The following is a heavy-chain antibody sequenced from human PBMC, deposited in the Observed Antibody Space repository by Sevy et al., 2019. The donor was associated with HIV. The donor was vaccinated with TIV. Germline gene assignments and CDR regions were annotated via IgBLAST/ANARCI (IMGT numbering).Heavy chain of an antibody. J-gene: IGHJ4*02. V-gene: IGHV3-49*04. Sequence: GGSLRLSCTGSGFSFGDYAVSWVRQAPGKGLEWVGFIRSKAYGGTTDYAASVKGRFTISRDDSKSIADLQMNSLKTEDTAMYYCTRDQWQQLVRPHCDYWGQGTLVTVSS. CDR3: TRDQWQQLVRPHCDY. D-gene: IGHD6-13*01. CDR2: IRSKAYGGTT. CDR1: GFSFGDYA.